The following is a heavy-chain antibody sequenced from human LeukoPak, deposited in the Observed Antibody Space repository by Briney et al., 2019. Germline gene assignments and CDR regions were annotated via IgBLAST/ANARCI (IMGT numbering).Heavy chain of an antibody. D-gene: IGHD3-10*01. CDR2: ISGSGGST. CDR3: AKVRFGVTARYYFDY. Sequence: PGGSLRLSCAASGLTFSSYAMSWVRQAPGKGLEWVSAISGSGGSTYYADSVKGRFTISRDNSKNTLYLQMNSLRAEDTAVYYCAKVRFGVTARYYFDYWGQGTLVTVSS. CDR1: GLTFSSYA. V-gene: IGHV3-23*01. J-gene: IGHJ4*02.